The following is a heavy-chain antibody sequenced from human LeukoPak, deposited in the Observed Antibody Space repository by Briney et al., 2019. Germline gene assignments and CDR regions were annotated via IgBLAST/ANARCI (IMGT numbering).Heavy chain of an antibody. CDR2: IWYDGSNK. CDR1: GFTFSSYG. J-gene: IGHJ4*02. V-gene: IGHV3-33*01. D-gene: IGHD1-26*01. CDR3: AREWYSGSYLDY. Sequence: GGSLRLSCAASGFTFSSYGMHWVRQAPGKGLEWVAVIWYDGSNKYYADSVKGRFTIFRDNSKNTLYLQMDSLRAEDTAVYYCAREWYSGSYLDYWGQGTLVTVSP.